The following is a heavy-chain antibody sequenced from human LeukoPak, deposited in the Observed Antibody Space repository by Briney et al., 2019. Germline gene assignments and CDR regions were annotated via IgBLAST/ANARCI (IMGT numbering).Heavy chain of an antibody. CDR3: AGDPTTTYYFDY. J-gene: IGHJ4*02. Sequence: GSLRLSCAASGFTFSSYAMSWVRQAPGKGLEWIGYIYYSGSTNYNPSLKSRVTISVDTSKNQFSLKLSSVTAADTAVYYCAGDPTTTYYFDYWGQGTLITVSS. D-gene: IGHD1-7*01. CDR1: GFTFSSYA. V-gene: IGHV4-59*01. CDR2: IYYSGST.